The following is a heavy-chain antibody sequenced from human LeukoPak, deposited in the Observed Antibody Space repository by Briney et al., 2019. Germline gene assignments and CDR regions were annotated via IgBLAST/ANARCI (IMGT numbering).Heavy chain of an antibody. CDR2: ISSSSSTI. J-gene: IGHJ4*02. D-gene: IGHD6-6*01. CDR3: ARGPSYSSSTFHFDY. CDR1: GFTFSSYG. Sequence: GGSLRLSCAASGFTFSSYGMHWVRQAPGKGLEWVSYISSSSSTIYYADSVKGRFTISRDNAKNSLYLQMNSLRAEDTAVYYCARGPSYSSSTFHFDYWGQGTLVTVSS. V-gene: IGHV3-48*01.